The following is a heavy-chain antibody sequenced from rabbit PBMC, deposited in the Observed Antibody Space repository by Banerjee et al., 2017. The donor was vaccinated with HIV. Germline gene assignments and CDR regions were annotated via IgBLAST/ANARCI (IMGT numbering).Heavy chain of an antibody. CDR3: ASLFGGYTGYGPFNL. D-gene: IGHD7-1*01. J-gene: IGHJ4*01. CDR1: GFSFSSSYW. CDR2: IYTGSSGTT. Sequence: EESGGDLVKPEGSLTLTCTASGFSFSSSYWICWVRQAPGKGLEWIASIYTGSSGTTYYASWAKGRFTISKTSSTTVTLQMTSLTAADTATYFCASLFGGYTGYGPFNLWGQGTLVTVS. V-gene: IGHV1S45*01.